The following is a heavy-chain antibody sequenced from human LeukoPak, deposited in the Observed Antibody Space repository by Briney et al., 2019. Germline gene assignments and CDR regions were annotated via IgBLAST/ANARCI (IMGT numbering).Heavy chain of an antibody. Sequence: SETLSLTCTVSDGSVSSGSYYWSWIRQPPGKGLGWIGYVYNSGSTNYNPSLKSRVTISGDTSKNQFSLKLGSVTTADTAKYYCARDPSGYFNYRGQGTLVTVSS. D-gene: IGHD3-22*01. CDR2: VYNSGST. J-gene: IGHJ4*02. V-gene: IGHV4-61*01. CDR3: ARDPSGYFNY. CDR1: DGSVSSGSYY.